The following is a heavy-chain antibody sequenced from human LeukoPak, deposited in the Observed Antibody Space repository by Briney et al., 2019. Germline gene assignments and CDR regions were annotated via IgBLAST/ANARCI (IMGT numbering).Heavy chain of an antibody. CDR3: ARDYYDYVWGSYRHFDY. J-gene: IGHJ4*02. Sequence: GRSLRLSCAASGFTFDDYAMHWVRQAPGKGLEWVSGISWNSSSIGYADSVKGRFTISRDNAKNSLYLQMNSLRAEDTAVYYCARDYYDYVWGSYRHFDYWGQGTLVTVSS. CDR2: ISWNSSSI. CDR1: GFTFDDYA. D-gene: IGHD3-16*02. V-gene: IGHV3-9*01.